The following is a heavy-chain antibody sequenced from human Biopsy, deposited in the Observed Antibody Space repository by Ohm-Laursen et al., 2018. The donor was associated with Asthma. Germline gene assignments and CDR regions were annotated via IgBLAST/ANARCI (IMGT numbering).Heavy chain of an antibody. CDR2: KYNRGST. J-gene: IGHJ6*02. CDR1: GGSISSGDYY. D-gene: IGHD2-21*02. Sequence: TLSLTCTVTGGSISSGDYYWVWIRQPPGKGLEWIGYKYNRGSTHYNPSLKSRVILSVDTSKNQFSLNLSSATAADTAVYFCARVQSYGDIHFGLDVWGQGTAVTVSS. CDR3: ARVQSYGDIHFGLDV. V-gene: IGHV4-30-4*01.